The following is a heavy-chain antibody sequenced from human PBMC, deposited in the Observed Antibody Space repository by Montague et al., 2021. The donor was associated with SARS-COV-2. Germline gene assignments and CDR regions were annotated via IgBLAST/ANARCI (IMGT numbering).Heavy chain of an antibody. D-gene: IGHD1-1*01. CDR1: GGSISSYY. Sequence: SETLSLTCEVSGGSISSYYWSWIRQSPGKGLEWIGYVHYTGSTKYNPSLKTRVTLSLDTPKNHFSLKLSSVTAADTAVYYCARAQNTCFIANCVNYFEVWGQGGLVTVSS. CDR2: VHYTGST. J-gene: IGHJ4*02. CDR3: ARAQNTCFIANCVNYFEV. V-gene: IGHV4-59*01.